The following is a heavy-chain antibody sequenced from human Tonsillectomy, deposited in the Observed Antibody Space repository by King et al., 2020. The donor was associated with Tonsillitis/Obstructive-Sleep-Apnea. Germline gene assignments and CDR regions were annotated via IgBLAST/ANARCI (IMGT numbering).Heavy chain of an antibody. D-gene: IGHD1-26*01. CDR2: IRIKAYGGTT. Sequence: VQLVESGGGLVKPGRSLRLSCSASGFTFGDHALSWFRQAPGKGLEWVGFIRIKAYGGTTEYAASVKGRFTISRDDSKSIAYLQMDSLKTEDTAVYYCTRGLYRGRYLFDYWGQGTLVTVSS. CDR3: TRGLYRGRYLFDY. V-gene: IGHV3-49*05. CDR1: GFTFGDHA. J-gene: IGHJ4*02.